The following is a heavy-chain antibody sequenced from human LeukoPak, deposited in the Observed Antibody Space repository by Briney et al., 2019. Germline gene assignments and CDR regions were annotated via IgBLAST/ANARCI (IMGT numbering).Heavy chain of an antibody. CDR1: GFTFSDYN. CDR2: ISRSGSTK. D-gene: IGHD2-15*01. Sequence: GGSLRLSCAASGFTFSDYNMRWIRQAPGKGLEWFSSISRSGSTKYYADSVKGRFTISRDNAKNSLFLQMNSLRAEDTAVYYCARDLGGGSGGSWRKPGYDYWGQGTLVTVSS. CDR3: ARDLGGGSGGSWRKPGYDY. V-gene: IGHV3-11*04. J-gene: IGHJ4*02.